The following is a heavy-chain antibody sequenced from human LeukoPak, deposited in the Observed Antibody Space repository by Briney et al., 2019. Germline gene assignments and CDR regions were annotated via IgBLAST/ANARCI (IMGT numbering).Heavy chain of an antibody. D-gene: IGHD2-21*02. CDR2: IDHTGIT. CDR3: ARVPTLRVVTTPAYFDS. Sequence: SETLSLTCTVSDDSITIYYWSWIQQPPGKGLEWIGYIDHTGITNYNPSLNSRVTISRDTSKNHFSLELSSATAADTAVYYCARVPTLRVVTTPAYFDSWGQGTPVTVSS. CDR1: DDSITIYY. V-gene: IGHV4-59*01. J-gene: IGHJ4*02.